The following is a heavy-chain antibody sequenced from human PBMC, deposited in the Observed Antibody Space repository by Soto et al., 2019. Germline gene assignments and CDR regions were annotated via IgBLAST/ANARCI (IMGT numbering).Heavy chain of an antibody. CDR3: ATATRDIWFGELADYYYSGMDV. CDR1: GYTLTELS. J-gene: IGHJ6*02. Sequence: ASVKVSCKVSGYTLTELSMHWVRQAPGKGLEWMGGSDPEDGETNYAQKFQGRVTMTEDTSTDTAYMELSSLRSEDTAVYYCATATRDIWFGELADYYYSGMDVWGQGTTVTVSS. V-gene: IGHV1-24*01. CDR2: SDPEDGET. D-gene: IGHD3-10*01.